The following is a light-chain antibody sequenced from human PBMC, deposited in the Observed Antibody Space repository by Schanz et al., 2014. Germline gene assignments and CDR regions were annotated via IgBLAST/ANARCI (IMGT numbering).Light chain of an antibody. CDR3: QQNRA. CDR2: GAS. Sequence: EIVLTQFPATLSLSPGERATLSCRASQTISSFLAWYQQKPGQAPRLLIYGASSRATGIPDRFSGSGSGTDFTLTISRLEPEDFATYYCQQNRAFGQGTKVEIK. J-gene: IGKJ1*01. CDR1: QTISSF. V-gene: IGKV3-11*01.